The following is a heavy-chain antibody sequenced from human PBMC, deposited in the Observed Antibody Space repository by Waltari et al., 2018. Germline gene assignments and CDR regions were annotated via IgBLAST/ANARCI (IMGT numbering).Heavy chain of an antibody. CDR3: ARDRFGDGMDV. Sequence: QVQLQESGPGLVKPSQTLSLTCTVSGGSISSGSYYWSWIRQPAGKGLEWIGRIYTSGSNNYNPSLKSRVTISVDTSKNQCSLKLSSVTAADTAVDYCARDRFGDGMDVWGQGTTVTVSS. V-gene: IGHV4-61*02. CDR1: GGSISSGSYY. J-gene: IGHJ6*02. D-gene: IGHD3-10*01. CDR2: IYTSGSN.